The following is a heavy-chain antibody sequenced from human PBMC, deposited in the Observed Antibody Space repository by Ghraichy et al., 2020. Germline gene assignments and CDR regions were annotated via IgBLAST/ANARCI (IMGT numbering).Heavy chain of an antibody. CDR1: GYTFTSYG. V-gene: IGHV1-18*04. Sequence: ASVKVSCKASGYTFTSYGISWVRQAPGQGLEWMGWISVYNGNTNYAQKLQGRVTMTTDTSTSTAYMELRSLRSDDTAVYYCARVPVQGGRMPPGSWFDPWGQGTLVTVSS. CDR2: ISVYNGNT. D-gene: IGHD2-15*01. J-gene: IGHJ5*02. CDR3: ARVPVQGGRMPPGSWFDP.